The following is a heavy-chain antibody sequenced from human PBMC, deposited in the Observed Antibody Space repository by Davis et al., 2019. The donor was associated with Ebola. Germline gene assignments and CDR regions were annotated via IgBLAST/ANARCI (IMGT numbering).Heavy chain of an antibody. CDR3: ARARRGWFDP. CDR2: INHSGST. J-gene: IGHJ5*02. CDR1: GGSFSRYY. V-gene: IGHV4-34*01. Sequence: MPSETLSLTCAVYGGSFSRYYWSWIRQPPGKGLEWIGEINHSGSTNYNPSLKSRVTIAVDTSKNQFSLKLSSVTAADTAVHYCARARRGWFDPWGQGTLVAVSS.